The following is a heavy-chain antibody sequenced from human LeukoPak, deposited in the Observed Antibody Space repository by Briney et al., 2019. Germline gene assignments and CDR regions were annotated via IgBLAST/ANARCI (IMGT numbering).Heavy chain of an antibody. Sequence: SDTLSLTCAVSGYSISSSNWWGWIRQPPGKGLEWIGYIYYSGSTYYNPSLKSRVTMSVDTSKNQFSLELSSVTAVDTAVYYCARSGTYYDILEYYFDYWGQGTLVTVSS. CDR3: ARSGTYYDILEYYFDY. CDR2: IYYSGST. D-gene: IGHD3-9*01. J-gene: IGHJ4*02. V-gene: IGHV4-28*01. CDR1: GYSISSSNW.